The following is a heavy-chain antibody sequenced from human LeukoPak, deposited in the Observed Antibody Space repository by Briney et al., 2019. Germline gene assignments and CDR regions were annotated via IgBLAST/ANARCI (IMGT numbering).Heavy chain of an antibody. V-gene: IGHV3-21*01. J-gene: IGHJ4*02. CDR3: ARGYGDYEPLVF. CDR1: GSTFSSYS. Sequence: GGSLRLSCAASGSTFSSYSMSWVRQAPGKGLEWVSSISSSSSYIYYADSVKGRFTISRDNAKNSLYLQMNSLRAEDTAVYYCARGYGDYEPLVFWGQGTLVTVSS. D-gene: IGHD4-17*01. CDR2: ISSSSSYI.